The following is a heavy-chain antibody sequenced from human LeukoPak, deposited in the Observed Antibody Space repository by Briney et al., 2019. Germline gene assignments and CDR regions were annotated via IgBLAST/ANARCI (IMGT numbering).Heavy chain of an antibody. D-gene: IGHD3-10*01. CDR3: ARDPPSAGAFDI. CDR2: IWYDGSNK. Sequence: GGSLRLSCAASGFTFSSYGMHWVRQAPGKGLEWVAVIWYDGSNKYYADSVKGRFTISRDNSKNTLYLQMNSLRAEDTAVYYCARDPPSAGAFDIWGQGTMVTVSS. V-gene: IGHV3-33*01. J-gene: IGHJ3*02. CDR1: GFTFSSYG.